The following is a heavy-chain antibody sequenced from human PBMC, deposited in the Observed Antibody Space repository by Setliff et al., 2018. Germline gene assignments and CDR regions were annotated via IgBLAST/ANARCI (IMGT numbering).Heavy chain of an antibody. CDR1: GCTFTNYA. Sequence: ASVKVSCKASGCTFTNYAISWVRQAPGQGLEWMGWISAYTGNTYYAPRLQGRVTMTTDTSTTTAYLELRSLTSDDTAVYYCSRLVRYCTQTSCQRASGDDYWGQGTLVTVSP. CDR2: ISAYTGNT. V-gene: IGHV1-18*01. J-gene: IGHJ4*02. CDR3: SRLVRYCTQTSCQRASGDDY. D-gene: IGHD2-2*01.